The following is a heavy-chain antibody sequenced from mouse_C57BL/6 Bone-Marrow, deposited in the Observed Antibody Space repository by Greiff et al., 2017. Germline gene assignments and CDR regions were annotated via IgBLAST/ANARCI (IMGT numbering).Heavy chain of an antibody. CDR3: ARSIYYYGSSYRWYFDV. CDR1: GYTFTSYW. Sequence: QVQLQQSGAELVKPGASVKLSCKASGYTFTSYWMHWVKQRPGQGLEWIGMIHPNSGSTNYNEKFKSKATLTVDKSSSTAYMQLSSLTSEDSAVYYCARSIYYYGSSYRWYFDVWGTGTTVTVSS. J-gene: IGHJ1*03. D-gene: IGHD1-1*01. CDR2: IHPNSGST. V-gene: IGHV1-64*01.